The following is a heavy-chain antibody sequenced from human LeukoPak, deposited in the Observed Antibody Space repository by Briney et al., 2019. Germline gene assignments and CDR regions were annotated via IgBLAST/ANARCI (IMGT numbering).Heavy chain of an antibody. CDR2: INHSGST. D-gene: IGHD3-3*01. J-gene: IGHJ5*02. Sequence: PSETLSLTCAVYGGSFSGYYWSWLRQPPGKGLEWVGKINHSGSTNYNPSLKSRVTISVDTSKNQFSLKLSSVTAADTAVYYCAGRATEDFFEWLFTNWYDPWGQGTLVTVSS. V-gene: IGHV4-34*01. CDR1: GGSFSGYY. CDR3: AGRATEDFFEWLFTNWYDP.